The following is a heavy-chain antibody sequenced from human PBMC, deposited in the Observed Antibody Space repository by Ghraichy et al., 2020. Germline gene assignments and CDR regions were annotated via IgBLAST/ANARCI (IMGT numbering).Heavy chain of an antibody. CDR2: ISFDGTYK. D-gene: IGHD2-2*01. Sequence: GGSLRLSCTTSGFTFSLYGMFWVRQTPVKGLEWVAFISFDGTYKYYAESVKGRFTVSRDNSNNTVYLQINSLTTEDTAIYHCAKDKGVGTSWNFFDYWGQGTLVSVSS. CDR3: AKDKGVGTSWNFFDY. V-gene: IGHV3-30*18. J-gene: IGHJ4*02. CDR1: GFTFSLYG.